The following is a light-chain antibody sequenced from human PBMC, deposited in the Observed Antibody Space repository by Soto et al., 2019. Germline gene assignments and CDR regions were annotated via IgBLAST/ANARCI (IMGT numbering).Light chain of an antibody. CDR3: QQRASWPPSIT. Sequence: EIVLTQSPGTLSLSPGERATLSCRASQSVSSSYLAWYQQKPGQAPRLLIHDASSRATGIPPRFSGSGSGTDFTLTINSLEPEDFAVYYCQQRASWPPSITFGQGTRLEIK. J-gene: IGKJ5*01. CDR2: DAS. CDR1: QSVSSSY. V-gene: IGKV3D-20*02.